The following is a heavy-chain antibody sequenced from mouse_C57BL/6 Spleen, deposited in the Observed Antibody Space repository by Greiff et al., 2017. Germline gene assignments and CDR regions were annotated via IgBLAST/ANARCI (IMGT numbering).Heavy chain of an antibody. J-gene: IGHJ2*01. D-gene: IGHD2-4*01. Sequence: EVQVVESGGDLVKPGGSLKLSCAASGFTFSSYGMSWVRQTPDKRLAWVATISSGGSYTYYPDSVKGRFTISRDNAKNTLYLQMSSLKSEDTAMYYCARRDYDYDGYYFDYWGQGTTRTVSS. CDR2: ISSGGSYT. CDR3: ARRDYDYDGYYFDY. V-gene: IGHV5-6*01. CDR1: GFTFSSYG.